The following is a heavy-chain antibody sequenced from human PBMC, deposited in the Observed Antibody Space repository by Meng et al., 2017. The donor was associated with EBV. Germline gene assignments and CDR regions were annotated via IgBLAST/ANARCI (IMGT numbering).Heavy chain of an antibody. D-gene: IGHD3-22*01. J-gene: IGHJ4*02. CDR2: INTNTGNP. CDR1: GYTFTSYA. Sequence: QVESVKSGSEWTQPRVLVNLSRKASGYTFTSYALNWVRQAPGQGLGWMGWINTNTGNPTYAQGFTGRFVFSLDTSVSTAYLQISSLKAEDTAVYYCAREGVGYYDSSGLSSYFDYWGQGTLVTVSS. V-gene: IGHV7-4-1*02. CDR3: AREGVGYYDSSGLSSYFDY.